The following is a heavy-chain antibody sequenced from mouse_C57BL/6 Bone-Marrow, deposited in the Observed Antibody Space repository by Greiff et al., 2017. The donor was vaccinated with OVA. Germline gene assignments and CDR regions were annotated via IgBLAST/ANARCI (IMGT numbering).Heavy chain of an antibody. D-gene: IGHD1-1*01. Sequence: QVQLQQPGAELVKPGASVKLSCKASGYTFTSYWMHWVKQRPGQGLEWIGMIHPTSGSTNYNEKFKSKATLTVDKSSSTAYMQLSSLTSEDSAVYYCAREGPHYYGSSPWFAYWGQGTLVTVSA. CDR1: GYTFTSYW. V-gene: IGHV1-64*01. CDR2: IHPTSGST. CDR3: AREGPHYYGSSPWFAY. J-gene: IGHJ3*01.